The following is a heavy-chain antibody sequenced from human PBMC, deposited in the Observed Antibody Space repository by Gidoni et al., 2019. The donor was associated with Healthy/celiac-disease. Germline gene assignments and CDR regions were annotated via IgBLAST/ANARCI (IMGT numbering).Heavy chain of an antibody. CDR3: AKNKRGGSYTKESGYFDY. V-gene: IGHV3-30*18. Sequence: QVQLVVSGGGVVQPGRSLRLSCAASGLTFRSYGMHWVRQAPGTGLEWVAVISYDGSNKYYADSVKGRFTISRDNSKNTLYLQMNSLRAEDTAVYYCAKNKRGGSYTKESGYFDYWGQGALVTVSS. CDR1: GLTFRSYG. J-gene: IGHJ4*02. D-gene: IGHD1-26*01. CDR2: ISYDGSNK.